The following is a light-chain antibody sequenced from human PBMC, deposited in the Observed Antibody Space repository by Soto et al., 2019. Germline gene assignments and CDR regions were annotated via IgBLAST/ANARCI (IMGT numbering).Light chain of an antibody. J-gene: IGKJ3*01. CDR2: SAS. CDR1: QSVSSSY. CDR3: EQYGSFPPLVT. Sequence: EIVLTQSPGTLSLSPGERATLSCRASQSVSSSYLAWYQQKPGQAPRLLIYSASSRATGIPDRFSGSGSGTDFTLTISRLEPEDLAVYYCEQYGSFPPLVTFGPGTKVDIK. V-gene: IGKV3-20*01.